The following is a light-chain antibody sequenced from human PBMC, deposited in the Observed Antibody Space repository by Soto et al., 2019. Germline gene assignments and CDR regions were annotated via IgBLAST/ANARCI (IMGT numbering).Light chain of an antibody. CDR1: QSISSW. CDR2: DAS. Sequence: DIQITESPCIRAACVGDRGTITCRASQSISSWLAWYQQKPGKAPKLLIYDASSLESGVPSRFSGSGSGTEFTLTISSLQPDDFTTYYCQQYNSYSWPFGQGTKVAI. CDR3: QQYNSYSWP. J-gene: IGKJ1*01. V-gene: IGKV1-5*01.